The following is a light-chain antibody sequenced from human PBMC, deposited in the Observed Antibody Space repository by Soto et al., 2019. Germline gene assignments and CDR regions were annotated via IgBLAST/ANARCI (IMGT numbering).Light chain of an antibody. CDR3: QQSESYWT. J-gene: IGKJ1*01. Sequence: DIQMTQSPSTLSASVGDRVTITCRASQTINSWLAWYQQKPRKAPKLLIYKTSSLQTGVPSRFSGSGSGTEFTLPISSLQPDHFATYYCQQSESYWTFGQGTKVEIK. V-gene: IGKV1-5*03. CDR1: QTINSW. CDR2: KTS.